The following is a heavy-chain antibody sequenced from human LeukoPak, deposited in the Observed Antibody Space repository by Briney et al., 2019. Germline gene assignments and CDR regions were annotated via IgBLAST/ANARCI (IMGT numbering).Heavy chain of an antibody. D-gene: IGHD6-19*01. Sequence: GGSLRLSCAASGFTFSNAWMSWVRQAPGKGLEWVGRIKSKTDGGTTDDAAPVKGRFTISRDDSKNTLYLQMNSLKTEDTAVYYCTTASLAVAGPYYYYYMDVWGKGTTVTVSS. V-gene: IGHV3-15*01. J-gene: IGHJ6*03. CDR2: IKSKTDGGTT. CDR3: TTASLAVAGPYYYYYMDV. CDR1: GFTFSNAW.